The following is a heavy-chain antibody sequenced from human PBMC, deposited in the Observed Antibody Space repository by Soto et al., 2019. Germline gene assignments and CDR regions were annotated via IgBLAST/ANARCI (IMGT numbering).Heavy chain of an antibody. V-gene: IGHV3-30*18. CDR1: GFTFSSYG. D-gene: IGHD1-1*01. J-gene: IGHJ4*02. CDR2: ISYDGSNK. CDR3: AKDLTRTGTFY. Sequence: GGSLRLSCAASGFTFSSYGMHWVRQAPGKGLEWVAVISYDGSNKYYADSVKGRFTISRDNSKNTLYLQMNSLRAEDTAVYYCAKDLTRTGTFYWGQGTLVTVSS.